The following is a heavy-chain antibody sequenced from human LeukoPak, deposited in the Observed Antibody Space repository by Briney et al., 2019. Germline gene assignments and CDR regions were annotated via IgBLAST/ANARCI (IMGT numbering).Heavy chain of an antibody. CDR1: GYTFTSYG. CDR3: ARVVHFPKYYYDSSGYYRLDY. V-gene: IGHV1-18*01. D-gene: IGHD3-22*01. Sequence: ASVKVSCKASGYTFTSYGISWVRQAPGQGLEWMGWISAYNGNTNYAQKLQGRVTMTTDTSTSTAYMELRSLRSDDTAVYYCARVVHFPKYYYDSSGYYRLDYWGQGTLVTVSS. CDR2: ISAYNGNT. J-gene: IGHJ4*02.